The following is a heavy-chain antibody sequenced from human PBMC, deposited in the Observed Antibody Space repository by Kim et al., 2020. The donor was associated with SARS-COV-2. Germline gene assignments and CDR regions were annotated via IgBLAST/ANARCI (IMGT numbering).Heavy chain of an antibody. CDR1: GFTFNAYS. V-gene: IGHV3-33*01. CDR3: ARDFTADYFDY. J-gene: IGHJ4*02. Sequence: GSLRLSCAASGFTFNAYSMHWVRQPPGKGLEWVAVIWYDEDKKYYAESVKGRFIVSRDNSNNTLYLQVNSLKAEDTAVYYCARDFTADYFDYWGQGTLVTVSS. D-gene: IGHD2-21*02. CDR2: IWYDEDKK.